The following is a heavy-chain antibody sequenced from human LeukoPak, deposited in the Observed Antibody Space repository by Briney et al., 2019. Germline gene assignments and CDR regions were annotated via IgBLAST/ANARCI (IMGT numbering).Heavy chain of an antibody. CDR3: ARGEGDYYFDY. CDR2: IIPIFGTA. V-gene: IGHV1-69*05. J-gene: IGHJ4*02. CDR1: GGTFSSYA. D-gene: IGHD3-16*01. Sequence: ASVKVSCKASGGTFSSYAISWVRQAPGQGLEWMGGIIPIFGTANYAQKFQGRVTITTNESTSTAYMELSSLRSEDTAVYYCARGEGDYYFDYWGQGTLVTVSS.